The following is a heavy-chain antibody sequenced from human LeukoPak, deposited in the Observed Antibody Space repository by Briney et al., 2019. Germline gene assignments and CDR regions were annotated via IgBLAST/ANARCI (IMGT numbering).Heavy chain of an antibody. CDR3: ARDITMVRGNDFDY. J-gene: IGHJ4*02. D-gene: IGHD3-10*01. V-gene: IGHV3-21*01. CDR1: GFTFSSYS. CDR2: ISSSSSYI. Sequence: GGSLRLSCAASGFTFSSYSMNWVRQAPGKGLEWVSSISSSSSYIYYAGSVKGRFTISRDNAKNSLYLQMNSLRAEDTAVYYCARDITMVRGNDFDYWGQGTLVTVSS.